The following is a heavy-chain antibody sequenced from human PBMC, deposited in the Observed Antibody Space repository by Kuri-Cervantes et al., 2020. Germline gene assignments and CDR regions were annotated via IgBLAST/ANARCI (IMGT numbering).Heavy chain of an antibody. CDR3: ASYSGYDFWRSLYYFDY. V-gene: IGHV4-39*07. CDR2: IYYSGST. Sequence: SETLSLTCTVSGGSISSSSYYWGWIRQPPGEGLEWIGSIYYSGSTYYNPSLKSRVTISVDTSKNQFSLKLSSVTAADTAVYYCASYSGYDFWRSLYYFDYWGQGTLVTVSS. CDR1: GGSISSSSYY. J-gene: IGHJ4*02. D-gene: IGHD5-12*01.